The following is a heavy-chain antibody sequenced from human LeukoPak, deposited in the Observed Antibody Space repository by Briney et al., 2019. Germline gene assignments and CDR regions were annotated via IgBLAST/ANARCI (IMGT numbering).Heavy chain of an antibody. CDR3: ARDLEEGYYCSGGSCYSSGWLDP. CDR1: GYTFTSYG. D-gene: IGHD2-15*01. V-gene: IGHV1-18*01. Sequence: ASVKVSCKASGYTFTSYGISWVRQAPGQGLEWMGWISAYNGNTNYAQKLQGRVTMTTDTSTSTAYMELRSLRSDDTAVYYCARDLEEGYYCSGGSCYSSGWLDPWGQGTLVTVSS. J-gene: IGHJ5*02. CDR2: ISAYNGNT.